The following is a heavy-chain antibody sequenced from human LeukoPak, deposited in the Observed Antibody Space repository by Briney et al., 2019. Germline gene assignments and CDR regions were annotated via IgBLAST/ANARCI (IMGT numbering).Heavy chain of an antibody. D-gene: IGHD6-13*01. J-gene: IGHJ4*02. CDR2: ISSSSSYI. V-gene: IGHV3-21*04. Sequence: GGSLRLSCAASGFTFSSYSMNWVRQAPGKGLEWVSSISSSSSYIYYADSVKGRFTTSRDNSKTTLYLQMNSLSAEDTAVYYCAKDFGSRWSDLHFDYWGQGTLVTVSS. CDR1: GFTFSSYS. CDR3: AKDFGSRWSDLHFDY.